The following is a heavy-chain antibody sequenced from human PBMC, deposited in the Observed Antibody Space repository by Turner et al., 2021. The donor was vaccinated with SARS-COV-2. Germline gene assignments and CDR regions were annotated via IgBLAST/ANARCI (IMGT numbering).Heavy chain of an antibody. D-gene: IGHD5-18*01. Sequence: CPASGFTFSSYWMSWVRQAPGKGLEWVANIDQDRSEKYYVGSVKGRFTISRDNAKNSLYLQMNSLRAEDTALYYCAKDRGQLWPPRAGMDVWGQGTTVTVSS. V-gene: IGHV3-7*03. J-gene: IGHJ6*02. CDR2: IDQDRSEK. CDR1: GFTFSSYW. CDR3: AKDRGQLWPPRAGMDV.